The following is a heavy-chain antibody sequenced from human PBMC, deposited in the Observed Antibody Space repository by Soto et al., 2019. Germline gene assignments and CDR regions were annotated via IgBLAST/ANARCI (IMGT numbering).Heavy chain of an antibody. CDR3: AASLFYYGREV. Sequence: VESLKISCKGFGYTFTNYWIGWVRQMPGKGPEWMGIIYPGDSDTKYNPSFQGQVTISADKSITTTYLQWSSLKASDTAIYYCAASLFYYGREVWGQGTTVSVS. CDR1: GYTFTNYW. V-gene: IGHV5-51*01. CDR2: IYPGDSDT. J-gene: IGHJ6*02.